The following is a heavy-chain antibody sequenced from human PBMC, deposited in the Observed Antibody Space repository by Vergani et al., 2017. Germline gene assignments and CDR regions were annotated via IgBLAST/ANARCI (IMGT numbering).Heavy chain of an antibody. Sequence: QVQLQESGPGLVKPSETLSLTCTVSGGSISSYYWSWIRQPPGKGLEWIGYIYYSGSTNYNPSLKSRVTISVDTSKNQFSLKLSSVTSADTAVYYCARDRGLRYYAFDIWGHGTMVTVSS. V-gene: IGHV4-59*01. CDR2: IYYSGST. CDR1: GGSISSYY. CDR3: ARDRGLRYYAFDI. D-gene: IGHD4-17*01. J-gene: IGHJ3*02.